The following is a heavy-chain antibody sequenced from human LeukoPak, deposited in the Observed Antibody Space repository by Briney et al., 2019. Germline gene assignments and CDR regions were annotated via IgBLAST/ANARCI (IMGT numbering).Heavy chain of an antibody. D-gene: IGHD3-16*01. CDR3: ARVWWSHAGGAEY. J-gene: IGHJ4*02. CDR2: IKKDGSEK. CDR1: GFTFSSFW. Sequence: PGRSLRLSCAASGFTFSSFWMTWVRQPPGKGLEWVAIIKKDGSEKYCVDAVKGRFTISRDNAKNSLYLEMSSVRAEDTAVYYCARVWWSHAGGAEYWGQGTLVTVSS. V-gene: IGHV3-7*05.